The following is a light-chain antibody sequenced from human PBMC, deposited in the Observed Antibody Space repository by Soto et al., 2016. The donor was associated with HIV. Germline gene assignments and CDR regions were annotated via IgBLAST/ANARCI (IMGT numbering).Light chain of an antibody. CDR2: KAS. V-gene: IGKV1-5*03. J-gene: IGKJ2*01. Sequence: DIQMTQSPSTLSASVGDRVTITCRASQSISSWLAWYQQKPGKAPKLLIYKASSLESGVPSRFSGSGSGTEFTLTISSQQPDDFATYYCQQYNSYSYTFGLGDQAGDQT. CDR3: QQYNSYSYT. CDR1: QSISSW.